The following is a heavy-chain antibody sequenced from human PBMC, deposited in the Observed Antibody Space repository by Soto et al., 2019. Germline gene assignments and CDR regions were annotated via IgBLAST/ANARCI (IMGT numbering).Heavy chain of an antibody. CDR1: GGSISSGGFS. V-gene: IGHV4-30-2*01. CDR3: ARGGDYYFDS. D-gene: IGHD2-21*02. J-gene: IGHJ4*01. CDR2: IYHFGGT. Sequence: LSLTCAVSGGSISSGGFSWSWIRQPPGKGLEWIGYIYHFGGTYSNPSLKSRVTISLDTSKNQFSLKLTSVTAADTAVYFCARGGDYYFDSWGQGTLVTVYS.